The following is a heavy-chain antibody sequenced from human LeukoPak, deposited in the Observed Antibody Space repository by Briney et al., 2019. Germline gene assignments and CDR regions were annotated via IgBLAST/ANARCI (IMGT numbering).Heavy chain of an antibody. CDR3: ATSGSLDP. Sequence: ASVRVSCKPSGHTFTGYYIHWVRQAPGQGLEWMGRINPNSGGTYYIQKFQGRVTMTRDTSITTAYMELSGLTSDDTAVYYCATSGSLDPWGQGTLVTVSS. V-gene: IGHV1-2*02. CDR2: INPNSGGT. J-gene: IGHJ5*02. CDR1: GHTFTGYY.